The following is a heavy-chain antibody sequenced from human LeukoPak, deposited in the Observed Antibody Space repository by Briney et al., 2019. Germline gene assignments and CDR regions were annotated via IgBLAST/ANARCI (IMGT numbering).Heavy chain of an antibody. CDR3: ARRVRSFGTYYYYYMDV. J-gene: IGHJ6*03. CDR2: IYHSGST. D-gene: IGHD1-26*01. Sequence: SETLSLTCAVSGVSISRGGYSWSWIRQPPGKGLEWIGYIYHSGSTNYNPSLKSRLTISVDTSKNQFSLKLSSVTAADTAVYYCARRVRSFGTYYYYYMDVWGKGTTVTISS. V-gene: IGHV4-30-4*07. CDR1: GVSISRGGYS.